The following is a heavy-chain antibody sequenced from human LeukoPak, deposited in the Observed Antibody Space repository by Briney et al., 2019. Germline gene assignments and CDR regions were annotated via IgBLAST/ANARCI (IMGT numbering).Heavy chain of an antibody. J-gene: IGHJ5*02. V-gene: IGHV4-34*01. Sequence: SETLSLTCAVYGGSFSGYYWSWIRQPPGKGLEWIGSIYYSGSTYYNPSLKSRVTISVDTSKNQFSLKLSSVTAADTAVYYCARQAVVYCSGGSCYGGWFDPWGQGTLVTVSS. CDR1: GGSFSGYY. CDR2: IYYSGST. CDR3: ARQAVVYCSGGSCYGGWFDP. D-gene: IGHD2-15*01.